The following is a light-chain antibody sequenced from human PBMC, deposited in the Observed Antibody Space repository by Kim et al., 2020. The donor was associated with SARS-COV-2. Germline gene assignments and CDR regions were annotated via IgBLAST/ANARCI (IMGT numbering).Light chain of an antibody. Sequence: SYELSQPPSVSVAPGKTARITCGGNKIGSKSVHWYQQRPGQAPVLVIYYDRERPSGIPERVSGSNSGNTATLTISRVEAGDEADYYCQMWDSRNDHVVFGGGTKLTVL. CDR1: KIGSKS. CDR3: QMWDSRNDHVV. V-gene: IGLV3-21*04. J-gene: IGLJ2*01. CDR2: YDR.